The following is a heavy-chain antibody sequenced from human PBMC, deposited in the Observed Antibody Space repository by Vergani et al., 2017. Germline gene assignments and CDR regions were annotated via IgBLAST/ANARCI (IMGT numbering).Heavy chain of an antibody. Sequence: QVQSVESGGGVVQPGRSLRLSCAESGFTFNQYGMHWVRQAPGKGLEWVAVTWYDGNNKQYADSVKGRFTISRDNSKSTMYLQMNSLRDEDTGVYYCARDLRLLYNRFDPWGQGTLVTVSS. CDR1: GFTFNQYG. D-gene: IGHD1-14*01. V-gene: IGHV3-33*01. CDR3: ARDLRLLYNRFDP. J-gene: IGHJ5*02. CDR2: TWYDGNNK.